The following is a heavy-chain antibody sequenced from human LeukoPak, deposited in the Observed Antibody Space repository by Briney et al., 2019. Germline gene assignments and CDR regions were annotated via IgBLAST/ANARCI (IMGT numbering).Heavy chain of an antibody. D-gene: IGHD2-15*01. J-gene: IGHJ6*02. CDR2: INHSEST. CDR1: GGSFSDYY. CDR3: ASLPTGYSSTDYYGMDV. Sequence: SETLSLTCAVYGGSFSDYYWSWVRQPPGKGLEWIGEINHSESTNYNPSLKSRVTMSVDTSKNQFSLKLSSVTATDTAVYYRASLPTGYSSTDYYGMDVWGQGTTVTVSS. V-gene: IGHV4-34*01.